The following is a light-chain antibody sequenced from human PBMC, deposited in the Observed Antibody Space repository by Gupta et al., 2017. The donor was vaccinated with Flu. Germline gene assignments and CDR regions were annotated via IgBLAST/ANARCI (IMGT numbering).Light chain of an antibody. CDR3: QQDNNWPPYT. CDR1: QSVSSN. J-gene: IGKJ2*01. Sequence: EIVMTQSPATLSVSPGERATLSCRASQSVSSNLAWYKQKPGQAPRLLIYGASTRDTGIPARFSGSGYGTEFTLTISSRQSEDFAVYYCQQDNNWPPYTFGQGTKVEIK. V-gene: IGKV3-15*01. CDR2: GAS.